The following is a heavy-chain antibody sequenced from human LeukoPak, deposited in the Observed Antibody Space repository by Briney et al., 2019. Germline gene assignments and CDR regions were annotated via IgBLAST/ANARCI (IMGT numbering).Heavy chain of an antibody. Sequence: PSETLSLTCTVCGGSISSGGYYWSWIRQHPGKGLEFIGYIFYSGTTYYNPSLKSRVDTSLNQFSLKVISVTAADTAVYYCARYGAPFDSWGQGTLVTVSS. V-gene: IGHV4-31*03. CDR3: ARYGAPFDS. D-gene: IGHD4-17*01. CDR1: GGSISSGGYY. CDR2: IFYSGTT. J-gene: IGHJ4*02.